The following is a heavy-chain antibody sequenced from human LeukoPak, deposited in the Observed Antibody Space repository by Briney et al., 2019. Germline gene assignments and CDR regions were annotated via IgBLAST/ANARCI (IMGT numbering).Heavy chain of an antibody. CDR3: ARDLGILTGYFETHDSFDS. V-gene: IGHV1-18*01. D-gene: IGHD3-9*01. J-gene: IGHJ3*02. CDR1: GYTFISYG. Sequence: ASVKVSCKASGYTFISYGISWVRQAPGQGLEWMGWISAYNGNTNYAQKLQGRVTMTTDTSTSTAYMELRSPRSDDTAVYYCARDLGILTGYFETHDSFDSWGQVTMVTVSS. CDR2: ISAYNGNT.